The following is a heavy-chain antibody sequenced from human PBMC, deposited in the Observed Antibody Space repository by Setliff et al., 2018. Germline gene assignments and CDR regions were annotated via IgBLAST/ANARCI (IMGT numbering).Heavy chain of an antibody. CDR1: GFTFSAST. D-gene: IGHD3-22*01. V-gene: IGHV3-21*04. Sequence: GGSLRLSCAASGFTFSASTMNWVRQAPGKGLEWVSSISGSSSNFIYYADSVKGRFTISRDNAKNSLFLQMDNLRAEDTALYYCAKDRSRDYDDSSGYDHWGQGTLVTVS. CDR3: AKDRSRDYDDSSGYDH. J-gene: IGHJ4*02. CDR2: ISGSSSNFI.